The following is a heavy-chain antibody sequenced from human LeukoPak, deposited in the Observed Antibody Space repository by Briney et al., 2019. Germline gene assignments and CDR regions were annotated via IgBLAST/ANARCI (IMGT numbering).Heavy chain of an antibody. D-gene: IGHD2-21*02. V-gene: IGHV1-18*01. Sequence: ASVTVSCKASGYTFTSYGISWVRQAPGQGLEWMGWISAYNGNTNYAQKLRGRVTMTTDTSTSTAYMELRSLRSDDTAVYYCARDTDNWASFAVAVVTHIYFDYWGQGTLVTVSS. CDR2: ISAYNGNT. CDR3: ARDTDNWASFAVAVVTHIYFDY. CDR1: GYTFTSYG. J-gene: IGHJ4*02.